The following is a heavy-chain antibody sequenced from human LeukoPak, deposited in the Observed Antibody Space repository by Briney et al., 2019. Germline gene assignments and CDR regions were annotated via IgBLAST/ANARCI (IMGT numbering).Heavy chain of an antibody. Sequence: SETLSLTCTVSGGSISSYYWSWIRQPPGKGLEWIGYTYYSGSTNYNPSLKSRVTISVDTSKNQFSLKLSSVTAADTAVYYCARAQVVGATFAFDIWGQGTMVTVSS. CDR1: GGSISSYY. CDR2: TYYSGST. CDR3: ARAQVVGATFAFDI. V-gene: IGHV4-59*01. J-gene: IGHJ3*02. D-gene: IGHD1-26*01.